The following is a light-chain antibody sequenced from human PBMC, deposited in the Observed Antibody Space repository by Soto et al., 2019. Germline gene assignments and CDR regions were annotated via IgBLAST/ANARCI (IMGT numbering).Light chain of an antibody. CDR3: QQSYSTLWT. CDR2: AAS. Sequence: DIQMTQSPSSLPASVGDRVTITCRASQSISSYLNWYQQKPGKAPKLLIYAASSLQSGVPSRFSGSGSGTDITLTISSLQPEDCATYYCQQSYSTLWTFGQGTKVEIK. CDR1: QSISSY. V-gene: IGKV1-39*01. J-gene: IGKJ1*01.